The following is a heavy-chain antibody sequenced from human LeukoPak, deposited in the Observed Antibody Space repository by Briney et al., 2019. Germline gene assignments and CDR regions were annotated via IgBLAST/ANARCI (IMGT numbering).Heavy chain of an antibody. V-gene: IGHV3-30-3*01. CDR1: GFTFSSYA. J-gene: IGHJ2*01. CDR3: ARDSTGYYDFWSGYYKNGEDWYFDL. CDR2: ISYDGSNK. D-gene: IGHD3-3*01. Sequence: GRSLRLSCAASGFTFSSYAMHWVRQAPGKGLEWVAVISYDGSNKYYADSVKGRFTISRDNSKNTLYLQMNSLRAEDTAVYYCARDSTGYYDFWSGYYKNGEDWYFDLWGRGTLVTVSS.